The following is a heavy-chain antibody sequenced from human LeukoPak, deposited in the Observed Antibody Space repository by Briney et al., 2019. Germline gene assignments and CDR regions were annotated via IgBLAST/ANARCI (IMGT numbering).Heavy chain of an antibody. CDR2: IYYSGST. Sequence: SETLSLTCTVSGGSISGYYWSWIRQPPGKGLEWIGYIYYSGSTNYNPSLKSRVTISVDTSKNQFSLKLSSVTAADTAVYYCARDMVGAGWFDPWGRGTLVTVSS. J-gene: IGHJ5*02. CDR1: GGSISGYY. CDR3: ARDMVGAGWFDP. D-gene: IGHD3-10*01. V-gene: IGHV4-59*01.